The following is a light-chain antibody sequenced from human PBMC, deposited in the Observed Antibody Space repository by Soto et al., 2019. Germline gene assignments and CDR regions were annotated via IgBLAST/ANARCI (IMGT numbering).Light chain of an antibody. CDR1: QNILSN. CDR2: GAS. V-gene: IGKV3-20*01. Sequence: EIVMTQSPATLSVSPGERATLSCRASQNILSNLAWYQQKPGQAPRLLIYGASNRATGIPDRFSGSGSGTDFTLIINRLEPEDVAIYYCQQYGGSPRITFGQGTRLEI. CDR3: QQYGGSPRIT. J-gene: IGKJ5*01.